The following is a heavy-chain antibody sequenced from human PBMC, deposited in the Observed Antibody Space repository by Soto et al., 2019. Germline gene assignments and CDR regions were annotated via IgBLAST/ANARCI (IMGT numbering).Heavy chain of an antibody. J-gene: IGHJ6*02. CDR1: GFNFSSYA. V-gene: IGHV3-30-3*01. D-gene: IGHD2-8*01. CDR3: ARHLIDIVLMVYAHSYYGMDV. Sequence: GGSLRLWCAASGFNFSSYAMRWVIQAPGKGLEWVAVISYDGSNKYYADSVKGRFTISRDNSKNTLYLQMNSLRAEDTAVYYCARHLIDIVLMVYAHSYYGMDVWGQGTTVTVS. CDR2: ISYDGSNK.